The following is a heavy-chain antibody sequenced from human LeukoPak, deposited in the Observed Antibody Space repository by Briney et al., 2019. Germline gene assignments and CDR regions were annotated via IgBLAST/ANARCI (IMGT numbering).Heavy chain of an antibody. CDR2: TYYRSKWYN. V-gene: IGHV6-1*01. D-gene: IGHD6-19*01. J-gene: IGHJ4*02. CDR1: GDSVSSNSAA. CDR3: ARGGGGWYYFDY. Sequence: SQTLSLTCAISGDSVSSNSAAWNWIRQSASRVLEWLGRTYYRSKWYNDYAVSVRSRISINPDTSKNQFSLQLNSVTPEDTAVYYCARGGGGWYYFDYWGQGTLVTVS.